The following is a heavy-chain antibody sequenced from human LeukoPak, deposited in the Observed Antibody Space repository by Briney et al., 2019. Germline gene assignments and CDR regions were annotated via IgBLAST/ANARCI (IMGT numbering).Heavy chain of an antibody. J-gene: IGHJ6*03. CDR3: ARDRIAVAGFYYYYMDV. V-gene: IGHV1-2*02. CDR1: GYTFTGYY. CDR2: INPNSGGT. D-gene: IGHD6-19*01. Sequence: GASVKVSCKASGYTFTGYYMHWVRQAPGQGLEWMGWINPNSGGTNYAQKFQGRVTMTRDTSISTAYMELSRLRSDVTAVYYCARDRIAVAGFYYYYMDVWGKGTTVTVSS.